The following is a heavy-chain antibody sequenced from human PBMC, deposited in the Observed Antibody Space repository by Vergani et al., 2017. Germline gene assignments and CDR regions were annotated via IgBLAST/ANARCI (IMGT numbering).Heavy chain of an antibody. CDR2: INHSGST. CDR1: GGSFSGYY. J-gene: IGHJ6*02. CDR3: ARVSFEGGNLYYYYGMDV. D-gene: IGHD4-23*01. V-gene: IGHV4-34*01. Sequence: QVQLQQWGAGLLKPSETLSLTCAVYGGSFSGYYWSWIRQPPGKGLEWIGEINHSGSTNYNPSLKSRVTISVDTSKNQFSLKLSSVTAADTAVYYCARVSFEGGNLYYYYGMDVWGQ.